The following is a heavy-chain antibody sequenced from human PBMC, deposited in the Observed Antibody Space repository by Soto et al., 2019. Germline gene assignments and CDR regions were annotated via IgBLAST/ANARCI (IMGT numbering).Heavy chain of an antibody. Sequence: HGGSLRLCCAASGFTFRSYEMNWVRQAPGKGLEWVSYISSSGSTIYYADSVKGRFTISRDNAKNSLYLQMNSLRAEDTAVYYCARDGGSGPYYFDYWGQGTLVTVSS. CDR1: GFTFRSYE. J-gene: IGHJ4*02. V-gene: IGHV3-48*03. CDR3: ARDGGSGPYYFDY. CDR2: ISSSGSTI. D-gene: IGHD3-16*01.